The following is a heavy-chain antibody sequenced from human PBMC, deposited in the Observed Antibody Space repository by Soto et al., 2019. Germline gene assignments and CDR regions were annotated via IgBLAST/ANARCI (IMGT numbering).Heavy chain of an antibody. CDR2: IYYSGST. CDR3: AKEGGSGTHNWFDP. J-gene: IGHJ5*02. Sequence: PSETLCLTCTVSGGYVSSGSYYWSWLRQPPGKGLEWIGYIYYSGSTNYNPSLKSRVTISVDTSKNQFSLKLSSVTAADTAVYYCAKEGGSGTHNWFDPWGQGTLVTVSS. D-gene: IGHD3-10*01. V-gene: IGHV4-61*01. CDR1: GGYVSSGSYY.